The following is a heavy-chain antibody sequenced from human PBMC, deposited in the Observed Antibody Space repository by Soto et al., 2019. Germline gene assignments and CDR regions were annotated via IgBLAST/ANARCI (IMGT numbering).Heavy chain of an antibody. CDR1: GFTFDDFA. CDR3: AKESLISSRYYYYYMDV. CDR2: ISWNGGSI. V-gene: IGHV3-9*01. D-gene: IGHD2-2*01. Sequence: EVQLVESGGGLVQPGRSLRLSCAASGFTFDDFAMHWVRQAPGQGLEWVSGISWNGGSIGYADSVRGRFTISRDNAKKSVYLQMNSLRAEDTALYYCAKESLISSRYYYYYMDVWGKGTTVTVSS. J-gene: IGHJ6*03.